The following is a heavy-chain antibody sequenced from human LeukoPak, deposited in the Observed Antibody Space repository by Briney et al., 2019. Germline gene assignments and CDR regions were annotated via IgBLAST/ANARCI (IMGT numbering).Heavy chain of an antibody. D-gene: IGHD6-6*01. J-gene: IGHJ4*02. CDR3: ASTTIAAALDF. V-gene: IGHV3-21*04. CDR2: ISSGSSYI. CDR1: GFTFNAYT. Sequence: GGSLRLSCAASGFTFNAYTMNWVRQAPGKGMEWVSSISSGSSYIYYADSVKGRFTISRDNANNSLYLQMNSLRAEDTAVYYCASTTIAAALDFWGQGTLVTVST.